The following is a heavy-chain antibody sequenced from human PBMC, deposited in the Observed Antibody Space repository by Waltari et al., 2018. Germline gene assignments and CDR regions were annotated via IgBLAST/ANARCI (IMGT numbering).Heavy chain of an antibody. V-gene: IGHV1-18*01. CDR3: AGDSPRVSHSPRNFDY. CDR2: ISGNSGNT. Sequence: QVHVVPPGDEVKRPGAYGKAFCKTSGYSFVNFGLIWVRHVHGQGLQWVGWISGNSGNTKYGENLRPRLTRNTARTTTTGRMETRSLTSADPAVYYCAGDSPRVSHSPRNFDYWGQGTLVTVSS. CDR1: GYSFVNFG. J-gene: IGHJ4*02. D-gene: IGHD2-15*01.